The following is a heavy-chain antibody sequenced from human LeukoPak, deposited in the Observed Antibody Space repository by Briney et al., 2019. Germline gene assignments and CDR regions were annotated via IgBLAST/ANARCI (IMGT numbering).Heavy chain of an antibody. D-gene: IGHD4-17*01. V-gene: IGHV5-51*01. CDR3: ARRSYGDYRESGAFDI. CDR2: IYPGDSDT. J-gene: IGHJ3*02. CDR1: GYSFTSYW. Sequence: GESLKISCKGSGYSFTSYWIGWVRQMPGKGLEWMGIIYPGDSDTRYSPSFQGQVTISADKSISTAYLQWSSLKASDTAMYYCARRSYGDYRESGAFDIWGQGTMVTVSS.